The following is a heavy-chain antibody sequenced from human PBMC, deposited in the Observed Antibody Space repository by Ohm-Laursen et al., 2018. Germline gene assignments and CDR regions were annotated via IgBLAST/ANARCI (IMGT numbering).Heavy chain of an antibody. D-gene: IGHD3-22*01. CDR2: IYYSGST. CDR1: GGSISSSSYY. V-gene: IGHV4-39*01. CDR3: ARSITMIVVAD. J-gene: IGHJ4*02. Sequence: DTLSLTCTVSGGSISSSSYYWGWIRQPPGKGLEWIGSIYYSGSTYYNPSLKSRVTISVDTSKNQFSLKLSSVTAADTAVYYCARSITMIVVADWGQGTLVTVSS.